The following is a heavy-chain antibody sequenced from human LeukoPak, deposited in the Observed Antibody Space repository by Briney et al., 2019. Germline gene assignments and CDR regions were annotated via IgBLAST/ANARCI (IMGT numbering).Heavy chain of an antibody. V-gene: IGHV3-33*08. CDR1: GFTFSSYS. Sequence: PGGSLRLSCAASGFTFSSYSMNWVRQAPGKGLEWVAVIWYDGSNKYYADSVKGRFTISRDNSRNTLYLQMDSLRAEDTAVYYCARKPLSYSDYEVDYWGQGTLVTVSS. CDR3: ARKPLSYSDYEVDY. D-gene: IGHD4-11*01. CDR2: IWYDGSNK. J-gene: IGHJ4*02.